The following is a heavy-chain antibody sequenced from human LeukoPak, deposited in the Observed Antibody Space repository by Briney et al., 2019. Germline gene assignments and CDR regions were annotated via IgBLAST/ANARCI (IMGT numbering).Heavy chain of an antibody. Sequence: GASAKVSCKASGYTFTVYFMHWVRQAPGQGLEWMGWINPNSGGTNYAQKFQGRVTMTRDTSISTAYMELSRLRSDDTAVYYCARELNYDSSGYYFDYWGQVTLVTVSS. V-gene: IGHV1-2*02. D-gene: IGHD3-22*01. CDR3: ARELNYDSSGYYFDY. CDR2: INPNSGGT. CDR1: GYTFTVYF. J-gene: IGHJ4*02.